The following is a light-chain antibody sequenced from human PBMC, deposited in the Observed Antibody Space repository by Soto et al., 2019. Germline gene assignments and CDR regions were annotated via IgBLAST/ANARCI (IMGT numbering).Light chain of an antibody. Sequence: EIVMTQAPATLSLSSGERATLSCRASQTIDNTLAWYQRKPGQAPRLXXYDASTRATGVPARFSGSGSGTDFTLTISSLQSEDFAVYYCQQYNNWPPFTFGGGTKVDIK. CDR3: QQYNNWPPFT. V-gene: IGKV3-15*01. CDR1: QTIDNT. J-gene: IGKJ4*01. CDR2: DAS.